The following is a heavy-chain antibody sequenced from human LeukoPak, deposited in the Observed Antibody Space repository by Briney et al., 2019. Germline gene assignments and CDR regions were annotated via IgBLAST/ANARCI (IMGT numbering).Heavy chain of an antibody. Sequence: ASVKVSCKASGYTFTSYGISWVRQAPGQGLEWMGWISAYNGNTNYAQKLQGRVTMTTDASTSTAYTELRSLRSDDTAVYYCARSRTPRITMVRGVISLKTWGQGTLVTVSS. J-gene: IGHJ5*02. CDR1: GYTFTSYG. V-gene: IGHV1-18*01. CDR3: ARSRTPRITMVRGVISLKT. CDR2: ISAYNGNT. D-gene: IGHD3-10*01.